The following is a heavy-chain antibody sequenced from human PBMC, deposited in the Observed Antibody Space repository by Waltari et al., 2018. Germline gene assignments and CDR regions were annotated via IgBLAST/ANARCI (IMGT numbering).Heavy chain of an antibody. CDR2: IIPMINTS. J-gene: IGHJ6*02. CDR3: ARTLPPDNKSWHYYFGMDV. CDR1: GGTFANYA. Sequence: QVQLVQSGAEAKKPGSSVKVSCKSSGGTFANYAISWVRQAPGQGVEWMGGIIPMINTSNYAQKFKDRGTMTKEESTTTAFMELSGLRFDDTAIYYCARTLPPDNKSWHYYFGMDVWGQGTTVTVSS. D-gene: IGHD1-1*01. V-gene: IGHV1-69*05.